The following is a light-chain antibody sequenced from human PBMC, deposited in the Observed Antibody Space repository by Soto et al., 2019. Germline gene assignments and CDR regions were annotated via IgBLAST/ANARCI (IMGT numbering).Light chain of an antibody. CDR3: QQYNDWWT. CDR1: QSVSNN. V-gene: IGKV3-15*01. Sequence: EIVMTQSPDTLSVSPGERATLSCRASQSVSNNLAWYHQKPGQAPRLLNFGASTRATGIPARFSGSGSGTEFTLTISSLQSEDFAVYYCQQYNDWWTFGQGTKVEIK. CDR2: GAS. J-gene: IGKJ1*01.